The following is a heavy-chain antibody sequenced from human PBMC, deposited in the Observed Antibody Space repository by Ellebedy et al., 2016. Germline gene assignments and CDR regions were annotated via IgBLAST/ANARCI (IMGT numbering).Heavy chain of an antibody. D-gene: IGHD5-24*01. Sequence: SGPTLVKPTQTLTLTCSFSGFSLNSSGVGVGWIRQPPGKALEWLAFIYWDDTEFYSPSLKTRLTITRDTSKNQVVLTMTNMDPVDTGTYYCARLPDGYFDYWGQGTLVTVSS. V-gene: IGHV2-5*02. CDR2: IYWDDTE. CDR1: GFSLNSSGVG. J-gene: IGHJ4*02. CDR3: ARLPDGYFDY.